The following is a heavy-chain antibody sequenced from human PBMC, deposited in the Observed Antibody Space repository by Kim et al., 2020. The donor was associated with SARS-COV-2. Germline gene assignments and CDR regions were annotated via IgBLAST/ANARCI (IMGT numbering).Heavy chain of an antibody. CDR2: INHSGST. CDR1: GGSFSGYY. J-gene: IGHJ6*02. Sequence: SETLSLTCAVYGGSFSGYYWSWIRQPPGKGLEWIGEINHSGSTNYNPSLKSRVTISVDTSKNQFSLKLSSVTAADTAVYYCARPDALFAAARRSYYGYAYYYYYGMDVWGQGTTVTVSS. V-gene: IGHV4-34*01. D-gene: IGHD2-2*01. CDR3: ARPDALFAAARRSYYGYAYYYYYGMDV.